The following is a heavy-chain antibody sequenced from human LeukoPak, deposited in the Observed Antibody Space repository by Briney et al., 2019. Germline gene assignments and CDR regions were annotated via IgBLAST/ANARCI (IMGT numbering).Heavy chain of an antibody. CDR3: ARDLRLDY. CDR2: ISSSGSYI. V-gene: IGHV3-21*01. Sequence: GGSLRLSCAASGFTFSTYEMNWVRQAPGKGLEWVSSISSSGSYIYHADSVKGRFTISRDNAKNSLYLQMNSLRAEDTAVYYCARDLRLDYWGQGTLVTVSS. J-gene: IGHJ4*02. CDR1: GFTFSTYE.